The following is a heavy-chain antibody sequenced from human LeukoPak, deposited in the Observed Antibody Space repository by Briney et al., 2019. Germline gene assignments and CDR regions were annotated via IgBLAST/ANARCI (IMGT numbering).Heavy chain of an antibody. V-gene: IGHV4-34*01. D-gene: IGHD3-3*01. CDR3: ARGRLPDFGVVIAPYYYYYYMDV. J-gene: IGHJ6*03. CDR1: GGSFSGYY. Sequence: PSETLSLTCAVYGGSFSGYYWSWIRQPPGKGLEGIGEINHSGSTNYNPSLKSRVTISVDTSKNQFSLKLSSVTAADTAVYYCARGRLPDFGVVIAPYYYYYYMDVWGKGTTVTVSS. CDR2: INHSGST.